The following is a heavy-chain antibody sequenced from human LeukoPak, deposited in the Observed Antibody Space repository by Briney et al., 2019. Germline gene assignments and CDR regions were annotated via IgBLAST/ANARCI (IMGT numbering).Heavy chain of an antibody. CDR1: GGTFSSYA. J-gene: IGHJ4*02. CDR2: INPSGGST. D-gene: IGHD6-13*01. Sequence: AASVKVSCKASGGTFSSYAISWVRQAPGQGLEWMGIINPSGGSTSYAQKFQGRVTMTRDTSTSTVYMELSSLRSEDTAVYYCARAEAAAGLDFDYWGQGTLVTVSS. CDR3: ARAEAAAGLDFDY. V-gene: IGHV1-46*01.